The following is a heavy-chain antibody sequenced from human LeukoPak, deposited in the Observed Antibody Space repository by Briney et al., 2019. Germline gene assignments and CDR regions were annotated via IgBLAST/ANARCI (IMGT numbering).Heavy chain of an antibody. J-gene: IGHJ3*02. V-gene: IGHV6-1*01. Sequence: SQTLSLTCAISGDSVSSNSAAWNWIRQSPSRALEWLGRTYYRSKWYNDYAVSVKSRITINPDTSKNQFSLQLNSVTPEDTAVYYCARDYAWYCSGGSCTDDAFDIWGQGTMVTVSS. D-gene: IGHD2-15*01. CDR3: ARDYAWYCSGGSCTDDAFDI. CDR1: GDSVSSNSAA. CDR2: TYYRSKWYN.